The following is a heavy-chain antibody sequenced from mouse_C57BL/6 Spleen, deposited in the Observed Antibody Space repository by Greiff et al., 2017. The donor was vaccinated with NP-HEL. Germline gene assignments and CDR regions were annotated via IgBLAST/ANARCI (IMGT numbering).Heavy chain of an antibody. Sequence: QVQLQQSGAELVRPGASVTLSCKASGYTFTDYEMHWVKQTPVHGLEWIGAIDPETGGNAYNQKFKGKAILTADKSSSTAYMELRSLTSEDSAVYYCTRGAYSLWYFDYWGQGTTLTVSS. J-gene: IGHJ2*01. D-gene: IGHD2-12*01. CDR2: IDPETGGN. CDR1: GYTFTDYE. CDR3: TRGAYSLWYFDY. V-gene: IGHV1-15*01.